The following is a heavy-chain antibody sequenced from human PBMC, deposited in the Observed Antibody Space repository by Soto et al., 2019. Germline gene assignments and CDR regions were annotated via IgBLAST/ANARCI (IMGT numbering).Heavy chain of an antibody. Sequence: SETLCLTCAVYGGSFSGYYWSWIRQPPGKGLEWIGEINHSGSTNYNPSLKSRVTISVDTSKNQFSLKLSSVTATDTAVYYCARTGDLGWFDPWGQRTLVTVSS. V-gene: IGHV4-34*01. CDR2: INHSGST. CDR1: GGSFSGYY. D-gene: IGHD3-16*01. CDR3: ARTGDLGWFDP. J-gene: IGHJ5*02.